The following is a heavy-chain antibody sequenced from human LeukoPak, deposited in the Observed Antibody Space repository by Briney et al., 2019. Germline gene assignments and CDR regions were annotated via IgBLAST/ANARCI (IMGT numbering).Heavy chain of an antibody. J-gene: IGHJ1*01. CDR3: AKDDAWGRYNH. V-gene: IGHV3-23*01. CDR2: ISPNGGIT. CDR1: GFTFSSYW. Sequence: GGSLRLSCAASGFTFSSYWMSWVRQAPGKGLEWVSGISPNGGITYYTDSVKGRFTISRDNSKNTVSLQMNSLRGDDTAVYYCAKDDAWGRYNHWGQGTLVTVSS. D-gene: IGHD3-16*01.